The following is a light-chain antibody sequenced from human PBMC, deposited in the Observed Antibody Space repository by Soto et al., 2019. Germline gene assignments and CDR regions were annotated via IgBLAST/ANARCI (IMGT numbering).Light chain of an antibody. CDR1: KSISNW. CDR2: DAS. Sequence: DIQMTQSPYTLSASVGDRVTITCRASKSISNWLAWYQQKPGKAPNLLIYDASSLESGVPSRFSGSGSGTEFTLAISSLQPDDFAAYYCQEYNSYSWTCGQGTKVEIK. J-gene: IGKJ1*01. CDR3: QEYNSYSWT. V-gene: IGKV1-5*01.